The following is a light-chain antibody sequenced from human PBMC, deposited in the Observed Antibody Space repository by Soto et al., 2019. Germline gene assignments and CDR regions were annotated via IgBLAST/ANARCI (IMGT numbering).Light chain of an antibody. CDR2: DAS. V-gene: IGKV1-33*01. CDR1: QDISNY. J-gene: IGKJ4*01. Sequence: DIQMTQSPSSLSASVGDRVTITCQASQDISNYLNWYQQKPGKAPKLLIYDASNLETGVPSRFSGSGSGTDFTFTISSLQPEDIATYYCQQYDNLLPLTFGGGTKWIS. CDR3: QQYDNLLPLT.